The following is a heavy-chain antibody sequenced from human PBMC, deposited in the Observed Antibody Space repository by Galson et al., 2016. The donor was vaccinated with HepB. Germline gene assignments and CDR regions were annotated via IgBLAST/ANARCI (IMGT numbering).Heavy chain of an antibody. J-gene: IGHJ6*02. CDR1: GASISGYY. D-gene: IGHD6-19*01. CDR2: IYYSGRT. CDR3: ARDDSGGWYGFHYGMDV. V-gene: IGHV4-59*01. Sequence: TLSLTCTVSGASISGYYLSWIRQPPGKGLEWIGYIYYSGRTNYNPSLKSRVTISVDTPKNQFSPKLSSVTAADTAVYYCARDDSGGWYGFHYGMDVWGQGTTVTVSS.